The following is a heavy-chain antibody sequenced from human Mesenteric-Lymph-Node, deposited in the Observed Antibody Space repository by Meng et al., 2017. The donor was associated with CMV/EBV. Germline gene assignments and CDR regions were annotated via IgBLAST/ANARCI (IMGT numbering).Heavy chain of an antibody. V-gene: IGHV1-2*02. Sequence: SGYTSTGYDRHWVGQTPGQGLKWMGWINPNSGGTTYAEKFQGRVTMTRDTSTSTAYMKLGRLRSNDTAVYYCARDAGGWELLSNFDYWGQGTLVTVSS. D-gene: IGHD1-26*01. J-gene: IGHJ4*02. CDR2: INPNSGGT. CDR1: GYTSTGYD. CDR3: ARDAGGWELLSNFDY.